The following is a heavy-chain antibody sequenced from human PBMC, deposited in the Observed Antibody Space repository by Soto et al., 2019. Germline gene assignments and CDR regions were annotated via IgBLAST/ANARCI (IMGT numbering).Heavy chain of an antibody. Sequence: QVQLVQSGAEVKKPGSSVKVSCKASGSTFSSYAISWVRQAPGQGLEWMGGIIHIFGTANYAQKFQGRVTITADESTSTAYMELSSLRSEDTAVYYCAREGGGSLVSFGDYGGQGTLVTVSS. CDR2: IIHIFGTA. CDR3: AREGGGSLVSFGDY. J-gene: IGHJ4*02. D-gene: IGHD2-15*01. V-gene: IGHV1-69*12. CDR1: GSTFSSYA.